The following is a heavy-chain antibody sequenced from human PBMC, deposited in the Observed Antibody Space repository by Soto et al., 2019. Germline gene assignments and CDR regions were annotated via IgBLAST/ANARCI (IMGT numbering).Heavy chain of an antibody. CDR2: ISVSGGST. V-gene: IGHV3-23*01. Sequence: EVQLLESGGGLVRPGGSLRLSCAASGFTFSRYAMSWFRQAPGKGLEWVSSISVSGGSTYYADSVKGRFTISRDTSKSTLFLHMNSLRAEATAVYYCAKAAGSDYYPVDYWGQGTLVTVSS. D-gene: IGHD3-22*01. CDR1: GFTFSRYA. CDR3: AKAAGSDYYPVDY. J-gene: IGHJ4*02.